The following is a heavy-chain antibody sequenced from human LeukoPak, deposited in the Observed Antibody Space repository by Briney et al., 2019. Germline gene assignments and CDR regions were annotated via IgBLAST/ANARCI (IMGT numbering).Heavy chain of an antibody. Sequence: GASVKVSCKASGYTFTSYGISWVRQAPGQGLEWMGWISAYNGNTNYAQKLQGRVTMTTDTSTSTAYMELRSLRSDDTAVYYCARVSGVKTYYDFWSGWDHWGQGTLVTVSS. CDR3: ARVSGVKTYYDFWSGWDH. D-gene: IGHD3-3*01. J-gene: IGHJ4*02. V-gene: IGHV1-18*01. CDR1: GYTFTSYG. CDR2: ISAYNGNT.